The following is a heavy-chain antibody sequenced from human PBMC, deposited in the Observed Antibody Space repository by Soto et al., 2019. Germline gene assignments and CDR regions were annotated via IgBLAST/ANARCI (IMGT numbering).Heavy chain of an antibody. CDR1: GYTFTGYY. CDR2: INPNSGGT. Sequence: QVQLVQSGAEVKKPGASVKVSCKASGYTFTGYYMHWVRQAPGQGLEWMGWINPNSGGTNYAQKLQGRVTMTRDTSISTAYLELSRLRSDDTAVYYCARRFLPQDPYFDYWGQGTLVTVSS. V-gene: IGHV1-2*02. J-gene: IGHJ4*02. CDR3: ARRFLPQDPYFDY.